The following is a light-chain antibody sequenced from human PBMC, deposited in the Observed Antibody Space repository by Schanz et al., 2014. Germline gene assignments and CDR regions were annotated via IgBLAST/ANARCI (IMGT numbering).Light chain of an antibody. V-gene: IGLV2-14*03. J-gene: IGLJ2*01. Sequence: QSALTQPAFVSGSPGQSITISCTGTSSDVGVYNYVSWYQQLPGKAPKLMIYDASNRPSGVSNRFSGSKSAYTASLTISGLQAEDEADYYCSSYATTNTLVFGGGTKLTVL. CDR2: DAS. CDR1: SSDVGVYNY. CDR3: SSYATTNTLV.